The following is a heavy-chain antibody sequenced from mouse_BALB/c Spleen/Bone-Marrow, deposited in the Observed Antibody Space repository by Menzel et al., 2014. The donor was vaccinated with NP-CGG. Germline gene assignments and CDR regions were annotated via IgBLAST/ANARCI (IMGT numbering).Heavy chain of an antibody. D-gene: IGHD2-4*01. V-gene: IGHV5-9-2*01. CDR1: GFTFNNYG. J-gene: IGHJ3*01. CDR3: ARHAYYDQTEVSFVY. CDR2: ISGGGSYT. Sequence: EVKLQESGGGLVKSGGSLKLSCAASGFTFNNYGMSWVRQTPEKRLEWVATISGGGSYTFYPDSVKGRFTIPRDNAKNGLYLQLSSLRSEDTALYYCARHAYYDQTEVSFVYWGQGTLVTVSA.